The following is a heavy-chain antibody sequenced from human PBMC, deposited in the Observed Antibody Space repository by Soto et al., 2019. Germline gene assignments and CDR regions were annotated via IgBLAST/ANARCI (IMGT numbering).Heavy chain of an antibody. Sequence: SGPTLVNPTQTLTLTCPFSGFSLSTSGVGVGWIRQPPGKALEWLALIYWDDDKRYSPSLKSRLTITKDTSKNQVVLTMTNMDPVDTATYYCARLRGSGWYFDYWGQGTLVTVSA. CDR1: GFSLSTSGVG. V-gene: IGHV2-5*02. CDR3: ARLRGSGWYFDY. J-gene: IGHJ4*02. D-gene: IGHD6-19*01. CDR2: IYWDDDK.